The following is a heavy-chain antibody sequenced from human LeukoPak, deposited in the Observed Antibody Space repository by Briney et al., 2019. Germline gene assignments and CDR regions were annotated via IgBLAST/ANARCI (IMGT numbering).Heavy chain of an antibody. CDR2: ISGSGGST. CDR1: GFTFSSYA. J-gene: IGHJ5*02. V-gene: IGHV3-23*01. Sequence: PGGSLRLSCAASGFTFSSYAMSWVRQAPGKGLEWVSAISGSGGSTYYADSVKGRFTISRDNSKNTLYLQMNSLRAKDTAVYYCAKVGSSGYYYRWFDPWGQGTLVTVSS. CDR3: AKVGSSGYYYRWFDP. D-gene: IGHD3-22*01.